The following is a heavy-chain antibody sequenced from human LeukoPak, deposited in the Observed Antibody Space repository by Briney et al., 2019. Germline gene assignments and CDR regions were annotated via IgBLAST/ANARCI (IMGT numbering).Heavy chain of an antibody. CDR3: AKWGIGNNWDIDDH. CDR2: INHSGST. CDR1: GFTFSNAW. J-gene: IGHJ4*02. D-gene: IGHD1-1*01. V-gene: IGHV4-34*08. Sequence: GSLRLSCAASGFTFSNAWMSWVRQAPGKGLEWIGEINHSGSTNYNPSLKSRVTISVDTSKNQFSLKLSSVTAADTAVYYCAKWGIGNNWDIDDHWGQGTLVTVSS.